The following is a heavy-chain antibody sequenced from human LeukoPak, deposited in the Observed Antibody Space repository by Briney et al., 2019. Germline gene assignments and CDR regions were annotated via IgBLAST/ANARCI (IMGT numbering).Heavy chain of an antibody. CDR3: ARDYGDYGLGDWYFDL. Sequence: PSETLSLTCTVSGGSISSGSYYWSWIRQPAGKGLEWIGRIYTSGSTNYNPSLKSRVTISVDTSKNQFSLKLSSVTAADTAVYYCARDYGDYGLGDWYFDLWGRGTLVTVSS. J-gene: IGHJ2*01. CDR2: IYTSGST. D-gene: IGHD4-17*01. V-gene: IGHV4-61*02. CDR1: GGSISSGSYY.